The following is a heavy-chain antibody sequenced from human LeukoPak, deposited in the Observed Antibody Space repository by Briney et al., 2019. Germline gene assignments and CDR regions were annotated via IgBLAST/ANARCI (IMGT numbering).Heavy chain of an antibody. CDR1: GYTFTSYG. D-gene: IGHD3-22*01. CDR3: ARGPHYYDSSGYYYGYFDY. Sequence: ASVKVSCKASGYTFTSYGISWVRQAPGQGLEWMGWISAYNGNTNYAQKLQGRVTMTTDTSTSTAYMELRSLRSDDTAVYYCARGPHYYDSSGYYYGYFDYWGQGTLVTVSS. CDR2: ISAYNGNT. V-gene: IGHV1-18*01. J-gene: IGHJ4*02.